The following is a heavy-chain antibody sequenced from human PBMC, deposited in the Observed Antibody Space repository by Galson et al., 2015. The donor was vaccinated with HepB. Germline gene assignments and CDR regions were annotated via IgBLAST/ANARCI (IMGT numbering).Heavy chain of an antibody. D-gene: IGHD3-22*01. J-gene: IGHJ4*02. Sequence: SVKVSCKASGYIFTSYGISWVRQAPGQGLEWMGWISTYNGNTNYAQKLQGRVTMTTDTSTTTAYMELRSLRSDDTAVYYCARDSSLYYYDSSGYCLNWGQGTLVTVSS. CDR2: ISTYNGNT. V-gene: IGHV1-18*01. CDR3: ARDSSLYYYDSSGYCLN. CDR1: GYIFTSYG.